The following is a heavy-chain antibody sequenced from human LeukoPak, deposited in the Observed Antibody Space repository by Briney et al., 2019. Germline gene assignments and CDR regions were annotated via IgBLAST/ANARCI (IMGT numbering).Heavy chain of an antibody. CDR1: GGTFSSYA. CDR3: ASPSEVDRFGELFSSPDAFDI. CDR2: IIPILGIA. V-gene: IGHV1-69*04. J-gene: IGHJ3*02. D-gene: IGHD3-10*01. Sequence: GASVKVSCKASGGTFSSYAISWVRQAPGQGLEWMGRIIPILGIANYAQKFQGRVTITADKSTSTAYMELSSLRSEDTAVYFCASPSEVDRFGELFSSPDAFDIWGQGTMVTVSS.